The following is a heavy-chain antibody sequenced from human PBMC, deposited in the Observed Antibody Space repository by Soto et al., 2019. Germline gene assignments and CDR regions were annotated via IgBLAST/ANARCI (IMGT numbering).Heavy chain of an antibody. D-gene: IGHD7-27*01. CDR3: ARDPKTSGGQNWAFNYFDS. CDR2: ISYDGTNK. Sequence: QVQLVESGGGVVQPGRSLRLSCAASGFSFSISPMHWVRQAPGKGPEWVALISYDGTNKFYAGSVKGRFTISRDNSKSTLYLQVDSLRPEDAAVYYCARDPKTSGGQNWAFNYFDSWGQGTLVTVSS. J-gene: IGHJ4*02. CDR1: GFSFSISP. V-gene: IGHV3-30-3*01.